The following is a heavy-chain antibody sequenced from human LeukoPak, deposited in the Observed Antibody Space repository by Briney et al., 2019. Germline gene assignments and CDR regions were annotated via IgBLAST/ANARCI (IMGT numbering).Heavy chain of an antibody. J-gene: IGHJ5*02. CDR3: ASTSGTYRFDP. CDR1: GFTLSSYW. Sequence: SGGSLRLSCAASGFTLSSYWMHWVRQAPGKGLVWVSRIKNDGSSTTYADPVKGRFTISIDNAKNTLYLQMNSLRAEDTAVYYCASTSGTYRFDPWGQGTLVTVSS. V-gene: IGHV3-74*01. D-gene: IGHD1-26*01. CDR2: IKNDGSST.